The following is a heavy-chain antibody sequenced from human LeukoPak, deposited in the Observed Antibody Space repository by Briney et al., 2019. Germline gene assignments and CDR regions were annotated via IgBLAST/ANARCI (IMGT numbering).Heavy chain of an antibody. D-gene: IGHD5-18*01. Sequence: GGPLRLPCAASGFTFSSYAMSWVRQAPGKGLEWVSAISGSGGSTYYADSVKGRFTISRDNSKNTLYLQMNSLRAEDTAVYYCAKAQGYSYGYSDYWGQGTLVTVSS. CDR2: ISGSGGST. CDR3: AKAQGYSYGYSDY. J-gene: IGHJ4*02. CDR1: GFTFSSYA. V-gene: IGHV3-23*01.